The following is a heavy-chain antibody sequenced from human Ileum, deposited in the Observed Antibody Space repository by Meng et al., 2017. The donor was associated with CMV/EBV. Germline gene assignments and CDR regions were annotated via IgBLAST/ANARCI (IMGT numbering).Heavy chain of an antibody. CDR1: GFIVGRNY. CDR2: ISLSDRT. D-gene: IGHD3-16*01. CDR3: AGDQGGGRFDN. Sequence: GGSLRLSCEASGFIVGRNYMNWVRQAPGKGLKWVAYISLSDRTSYSASVRGRFTISRADSRNTVYLQMDSLRVEDTAVYYCAGDQGGGRFDNWGQGSLVTVSS. V-gene: IGHV3-53*01. J-gene: IGHJ4*02.